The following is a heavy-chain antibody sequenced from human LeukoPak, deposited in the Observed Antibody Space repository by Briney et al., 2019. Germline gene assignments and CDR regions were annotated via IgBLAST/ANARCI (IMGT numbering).Heavy chain of an antibody. Sequence: PGGSLRLSCAASGFVFTTYSMNWVRQAPGKGLEWVSSISSSSSYIYYADSVKGRFTISRDNAKNSLYLQMNSLRAEDTAVYYCARESFKDNWSNDAFDIWGQGTMVTVSS. CDR3: ARESFKDNWSNDAFDI. D-gene: IGHD1-20*01. CDR1: GFVFTTYS. J-gene: IGHJ3*02. CDR2: ISSSSSYI. V-gene: IGHV3-21*01.